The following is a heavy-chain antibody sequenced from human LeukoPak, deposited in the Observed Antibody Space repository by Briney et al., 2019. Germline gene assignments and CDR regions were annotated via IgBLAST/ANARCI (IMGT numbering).Heavy chain of an antibody. CDR2: IYYSGST. Sequence: SETLSLTCTVSGGPISSYYWSWIRQPPGKGLEWIGYIYYSGSTNYNPSLKSRVTISVDTSKNQFSLKLSSVTAADTAVYYCARLGRDYDILTGYYHPPLWGQGTLVTVSS. J-gene: IGHJ4*02. V-gene: IGHV4-59*08. CDR3: ARLGRDYDILTGYYHPPL. CDR1: GGPISSYY. D-gene: IGHD3-9*01.